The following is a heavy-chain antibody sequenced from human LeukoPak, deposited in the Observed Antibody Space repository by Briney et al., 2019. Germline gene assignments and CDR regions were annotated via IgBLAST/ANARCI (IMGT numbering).Heavy chain of an antibody. D-gene: IGHD2-21*01. Sequence: PGGSLRLSCAASGFTFTTYAMSWVRQAPGKGLEWVSTISGSGGGTYYADSVKGRFTISRDNSKNTLYLQMNSLRAEDTAVYYCAKAYCGGDCYFFDYWGQGTLVTVSS. V-gene: IGHV3-23*01. CDR1: GFTFTTYA. J-gene: IGHJ4*02. CDR2: ISGSGGGT. CDR3: AKAYCGGDCYFFDY.